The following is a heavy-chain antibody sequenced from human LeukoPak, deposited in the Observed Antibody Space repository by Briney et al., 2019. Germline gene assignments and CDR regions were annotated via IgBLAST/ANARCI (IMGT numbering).Heavy chain of an antibody. Sequence: GGFLRLSCAASGFTFSSYGMHWVRQAPGKGLEWVAVISYDGSNKYYADSVKGRFTISRDNSKNTLYLQMNSLRAEDTAVYYCAKEQELELRLTGYGMDVWGQGTTVTVSS. V-gene: IGHV3-30*18. CDR1: GFTFSSYG. J-gene: IGHJ6*02. CDR2: ISYDGSNK. D-gene: IGHD1-7*01. CDR3: AKEQELELRLTGYGMDV.